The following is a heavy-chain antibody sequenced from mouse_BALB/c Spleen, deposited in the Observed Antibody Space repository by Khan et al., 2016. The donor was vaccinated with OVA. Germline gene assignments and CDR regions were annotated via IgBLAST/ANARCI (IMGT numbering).Heavy chain of an antibody. V-gene: IGHV1-77*01. CDR2: ISPGRGAT. Sequence: QVQLQQSGAELARPGASVKLSCKASGYTFTDYYINWVKQRTGQGLEWIGEISPGRGATYYNERFKGKATLTADNSSRTAYMQPSSLTSEATAVYFWARRNYFGYTFAYWGQGTLVTVSA. CDR1: GYTFTDYY. D-gene: IGHD1-2*01. CDR3: ARRNYFGYTFAY. J-gene: IGHJ3*01.